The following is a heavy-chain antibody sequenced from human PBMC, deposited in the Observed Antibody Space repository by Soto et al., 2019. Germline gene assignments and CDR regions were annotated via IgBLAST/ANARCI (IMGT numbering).Heavy chain of an antibody. CDR2: LYIGGST. CDR3: ARGSGEEKGDAFDI. D-gene: IGHD3-3*01. CDR1: GFTVSSYY. J-gene: IGHJ3*02. Sequence: EVQLVETGGGLIQPGGSLRLSCAASGFTVSSYYMNWVRQPPGKGLEWVSVLYIGGSTYYADSVKGRFTISRDNSKNTLDLQMNSLRDEDTAVYYCARGSGEEKGDAFDIWGQGTMVTVSS. V-gene: IGHV3-53*02.